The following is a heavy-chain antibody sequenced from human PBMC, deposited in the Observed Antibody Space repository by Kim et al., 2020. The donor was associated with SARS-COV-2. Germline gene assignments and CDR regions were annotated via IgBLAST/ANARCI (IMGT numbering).Heavy chain of an antibody. CDR3: ARGEYYDILTGYYNVGLDY. CDR2: IWYDGSNK. J-gene: IGHJ4*01. V-gene: IGHV3-33*01. Sequence: GGSLRLSCAASGFTFSSYGMHWVRQAPGKGLEWVAVIWYDGSNKYYADSVKGRFTISRDNSKNTLYLQMNSLRAGDTAVYYCARGEYYDILTGYYNVGLDYWGQGTLVTVSS. D-gene: IGHD3-9*01. CDR1: GFTFSSYG.